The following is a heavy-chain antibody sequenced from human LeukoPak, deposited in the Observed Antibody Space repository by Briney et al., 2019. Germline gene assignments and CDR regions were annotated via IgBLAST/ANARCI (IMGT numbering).Heavy chain of an antibody. Sequence: SGGSLRLSCAASGFTFSSYGMHWVRQAPGKGLEWVAVISYDGSNKYYADSVKGRFTISRDNSKNTLYLQMSSLRAEDTAVYYCAKEESGYDSRYYGMDVWGQGTTVTVSS. CDR1: GFTFSSYG. J-gene: IGHJ6*02. CDR2: ISYDGSNK. CDR3: AKEESGYDSRYYGMDV. V-gene: IGHV3-30*18. D-gene: IGHD5-12*01.